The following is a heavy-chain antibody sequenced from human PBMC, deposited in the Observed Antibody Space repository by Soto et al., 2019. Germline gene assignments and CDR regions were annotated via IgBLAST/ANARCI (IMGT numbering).Heavy chain of an antibody. J-gene: IGHJ6*03. CDR2: INHSGST. CDR3: ARPPKRTAMVYPYYYYYYMDV. CDR1: GGSFSGYY. Sequence: SETLSLTCAVYGGSFSGYYWSWIRQPPGKGLEWIGEINHSGSTNYNPSLKSRVTISVDTSKNQFSLKLSSVTAADTAVYYCARPPKRTAMVYPYYYYYYMDVWGKGTTVTVSS. D-gene: IGHD5-18*01. V-gene: IGHV4-34*01.